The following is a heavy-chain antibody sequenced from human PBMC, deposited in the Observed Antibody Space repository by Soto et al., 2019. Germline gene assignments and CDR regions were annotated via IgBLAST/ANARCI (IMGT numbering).Heavy chain of an antibody. CDR3: ARGPFYGSS. D-gene: IGHD6-13*01. V-gene: IGHV3-74*01. Sequence: PGGSLRLSCAASGFTFSSYSMNWVRQAPVKGLVWVSLINNDRSSKCYADSVKGRFTISRDNAKNTLYLQMNSLRAEDTAVYYCARGPFYGSSWGQGTLVTAPQ. J-gene: IGHJ4*02. CDR1: GFTFSSYS. CDR2: INNDRSSK.